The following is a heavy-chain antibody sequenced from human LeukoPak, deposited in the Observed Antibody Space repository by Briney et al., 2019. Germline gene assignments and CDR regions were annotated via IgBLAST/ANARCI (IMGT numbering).Heavy chain of an antibody. V-gene: IGHV1-69*06. CDR1: GGTFSSYA. CDR2: IIPIFGTA. D-gene: IGHD5-18*01. Sequence: SVKVSCKASGGTFSSYAISWVRPAPGQGLEWMGGIIPIFGTANYAQKFQGRVTITADKSTSTAYMELSSLRSEDTAVYYCARSPYSYANPIDYWGQGTLDTVSS. CDR3: ARSPYSYANPIDY. J-gene: IGHJ4*02.